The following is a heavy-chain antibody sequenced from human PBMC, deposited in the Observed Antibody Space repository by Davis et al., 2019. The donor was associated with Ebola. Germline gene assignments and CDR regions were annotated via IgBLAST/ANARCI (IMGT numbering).Heavy chain of an antibody. D-gene: IGHD3-22*01. Sequence: GESLKISCAASGFTFSSYSMNWVRQTPGKGLEWVSYISSSSSTIYYADSLKGRFTVSRDNSKNTLYLQMNSLRPEDTAVYYCARVRWTESSAYHPLDYWGQGALVTVSS. CDR3: ARVRWTESSAYHPLDY. CDR1: GFTFSSYS. CDR2: ISSSSSTI. J-gene: IGHJ4*02. V-gene: IGHV3-48*01.